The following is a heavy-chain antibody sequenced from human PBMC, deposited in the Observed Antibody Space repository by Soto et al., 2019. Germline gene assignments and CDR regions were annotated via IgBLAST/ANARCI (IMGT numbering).Heavy chain of an antibody. CDR2: IYYSGST. D-gene: IGHD4-17*01. Sequence: QVQLQESGPGLVKPSQTLSLTCTVSGGSISSGDYYWSWIRQPPGKGLEWIGYIYYSGSTYYNPSLESRVTISVDTSKNQFSLKMSSVTAADTAVYYCARAWTTNAWIDPWGQGTLVTVSS. V-gene: IGHV4-30-4*01. CDR3: ARAWTTNAWIDP. CDR1: GGSISSGDYY. J-gene: IGHJ5*02.